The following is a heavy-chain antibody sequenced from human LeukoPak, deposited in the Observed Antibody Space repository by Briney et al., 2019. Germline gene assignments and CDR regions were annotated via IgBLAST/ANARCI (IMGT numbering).Heavy chain of an antibody. V-gene: IGHV3-30-3*01. Sequence: PGRSLRLSCAASGFTFSSYAIHWVRQAPGKGLEWVAVISYDGSNKYYADSVKGRFTISRDNSKNTLYLQMNSLRAEDTAVYYCARDRAWNYFDYWGQGTLVTVSS. D-gene: IGHD3-3*01. CDR2: ISYDGSNK. J-gene: IGHJ4*02. CDR1: GFTFSSYA. CDR3: ARDRAWNYFDY.